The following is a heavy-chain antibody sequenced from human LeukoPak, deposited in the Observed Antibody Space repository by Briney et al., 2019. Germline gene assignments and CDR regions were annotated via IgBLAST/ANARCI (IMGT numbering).Heavy chain of an antibody. V-gene: IGHV4-61*02. CDR3: ARGIVSPRFYDYMDV. CDR1: GGSINSGNYY. CDR2: FFATGST. J-gene: IGHJ6*03. Sequence: SSETLSLTCTVSGGSINSGNYYWTWIRQPAGKGLEWIGRFFATGSTSSSHNPSLSGRASISVDTSKNQFSLELNSVTAADSAVYFCARGIVSPRFYDYMDVWGKGTTVTVSS. D-gene: IGHD1-26*01.